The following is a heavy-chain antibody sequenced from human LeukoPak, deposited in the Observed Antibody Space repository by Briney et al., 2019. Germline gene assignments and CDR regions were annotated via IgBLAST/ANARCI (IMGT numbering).Heavy chain of an antibody. CDR3: AKPEGPYTILHGDAFDI. V-gene: IGHV3-33*06. J-gene: IGHJ3*02. Sequence: GGSLRLSCAASGFTFSSYGMHWVRQAPGKGLEWVAVIWYDGSNKYYADSVKGRFTISRDNSKNTLYLQMNSLGAEDTAVYYCAKPEGPYTILHGDAFDIWGQGTMVTVSS. CDR1: GFTFSSYG. D-gene: IGHD3-3*01. CDR2: IWYDGSNK.